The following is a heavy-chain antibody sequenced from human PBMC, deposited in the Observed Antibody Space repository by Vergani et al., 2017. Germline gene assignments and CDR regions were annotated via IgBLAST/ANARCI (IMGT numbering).Heavy chain of an antibody. CDR2: IYYSGST. CDR3: ARISAGITICGVVTNAWFDC. J-gene: IGHJ4*02. CDR1: GGSISSYY. D-gene: IGHD3-3*01. Sequence: QVQLQESGPGLVKPSETLSLTCTVSGGSISSYYCSWIRQPPGKGLEWIGYIYYSGSTNYNPSLKSRVTISVDTSKNQFSLKLSSVTAADTAVYCCARISAGITICGVVTNAWFDCWGQGTLVSVSS. V-gene: IGHV4-59*01.